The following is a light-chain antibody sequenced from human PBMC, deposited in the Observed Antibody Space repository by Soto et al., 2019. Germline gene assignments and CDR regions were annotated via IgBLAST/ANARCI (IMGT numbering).Light chain of an antibody. CDR2: EGN. V-gene: IGLV2-23*01. CDR3: CSYAGTNTFV. Sequence: QSALTQPAAVSGSPGQSITISCTGTSSDVGSYNLVSWYQQHPGKAPKLMIYEGNKRPSGVSNRFSGSKSANTASLTISWIKTEDEADYYCCSYAGTNTFVFGPGTKVTVL. J-gene: IGLJ1*01. CDR1: SSDVGSYNL.